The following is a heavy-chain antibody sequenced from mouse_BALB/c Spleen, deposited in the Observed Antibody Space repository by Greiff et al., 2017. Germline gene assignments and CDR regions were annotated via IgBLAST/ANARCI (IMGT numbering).Heavy chain of an antibody. Sequence: VQLKESGPGLVKPSQSLSLTCTVTGYSITSDYAWNWIRQFPGNKLEWMGYISYSGSTSYNPSLKSRISITRDTSKNQFFLQLNSVTTEDTATYYCARGLYDYDSFAYWGQGTLVTVSA. V-gene: IGHV3-2*02. CDR1: GYSITSDYA. D-gene: IGHD2-4*01. J-gene: IGHJ3*01. CDR3: ARGLYDYDSFAY. CDR2: ISYSGST.